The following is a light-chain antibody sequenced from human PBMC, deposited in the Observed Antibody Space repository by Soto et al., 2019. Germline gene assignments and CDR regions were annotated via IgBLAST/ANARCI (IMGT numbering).Light chain of an antibody. Sequence: EIVLTQSPGTLSLSPGERATLSCRASQSVSSSYLAWYQQIPGQAPRLVIYGASSRATGIPDRFSGSGSGADFTLTISRLQPEDFAVYYCQQYGWSWITFGQGTRLEI. V-gene: IGKV3-20*01. CDR2: GAS. J-gene: IGKJ5*01. CDR3: QQYGWSWIT. CDR1: QSVSSSY.